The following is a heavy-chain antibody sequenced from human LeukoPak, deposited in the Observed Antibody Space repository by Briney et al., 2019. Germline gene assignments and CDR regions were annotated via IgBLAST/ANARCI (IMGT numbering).Heavy chain of an antibody. CDR2: IYSGGST. CDR3: ARDRSYYDSSGYII. V-gene: IGHV3-53*04. D-gene: IGHD3-22*01. J-gene: IGHJ4*02. CDR1: GFTVSSNY. Sequence: GGSLRLSCAASGFTVSSNYMSWVRQAPGKGLEWVSVIYSGGSTYYADSVKDRFTISRHNSKNTLYIQMNSLRAEDTAVYYCARDRSYYDSSGYIIWGQGTLVNVSS.